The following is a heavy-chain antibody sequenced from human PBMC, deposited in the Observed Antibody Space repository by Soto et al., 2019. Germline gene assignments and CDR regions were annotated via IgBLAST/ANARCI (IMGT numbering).Heavy chain of an antibody. J-gene: IGHJ4*02. CDR2: IDPSDSYT. Sequence: PVESLTISCQVSGHSFTSSWINWVLQMPGKGLEWMGRIDPSDSYTKYSPSFQGHVTISADKSISTAYLQWSSLKASDTAMYYCARRDSYCNTPTCPDYWGQGTMVTVSS. V-gene: IGHV5-10-1*01. CDR1: GHSFTSSW. D-gene: IGHD2-15*01. CDR3: ARRDSYCNTPTCPDY.